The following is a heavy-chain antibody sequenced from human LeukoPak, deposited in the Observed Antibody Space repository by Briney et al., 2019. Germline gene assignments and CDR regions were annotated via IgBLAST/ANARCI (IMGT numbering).Heavy chain of an antibody. J-gene: IGHJ4*02. CDR1: GGSFSSYA. Sequence: SVKVSCKASGGSFSSYAISWVRQAPGQGLEWMGRIIPIFGTANYAQKFQGRVTMTTDESTSTAYMELSSLRSEDTAVYHCGSTAAGTITYWGQGTLVTVSS. V-gene: IGHV1-69*05. CDR2: IIPIFGTA. CDR3: GSTAAGTITY. D-gene: IGHD6-13*01.